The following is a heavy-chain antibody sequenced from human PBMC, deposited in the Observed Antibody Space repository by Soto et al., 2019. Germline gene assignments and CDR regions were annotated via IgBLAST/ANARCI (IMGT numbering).Heavy chain of an antibody. V-gene: IGHV4-34*01. CDR3: ARGMVRGSYMDV. D-gene: IGHD3-10*01. CDR2: INHSGST. J-gene: IGHJ6*03. CDR1: GGSFSGYY. Sequence: SETLSLTCAVYGGSFSGYYWSWIRQPPGKGLEWIGEINHSGSTNYNPSLKSRVTISVDTSKNQFSLKLSSVTAADTAVYYCARGMVRGSYMDVWGKGTTVTV.